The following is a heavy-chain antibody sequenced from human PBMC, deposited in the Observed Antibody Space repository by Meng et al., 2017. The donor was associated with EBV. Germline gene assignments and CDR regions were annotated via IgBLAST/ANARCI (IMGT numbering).Heavy chain of an antibody. J-gene: IGHJ4*02. CDR2: IYWDDAK. CDR1: GLALTTSGVG. V-gene: IGHV2-5*02. CDR3: AHSKYYSDSGGYWDYFDD. D-gene: IGHD3-10*01. Sequence: QFTFKESGPTLVKPTQTLLLTCTFSGLALTTSGVGVGWIRQPPGKALEWLAVIYWDDAKRYSPSLKNRLTITKDTSKNQVVLTMTNMDPVDTATYFCAHSKYYSDSGGYWDYFDDWGQGTLVTVSS.